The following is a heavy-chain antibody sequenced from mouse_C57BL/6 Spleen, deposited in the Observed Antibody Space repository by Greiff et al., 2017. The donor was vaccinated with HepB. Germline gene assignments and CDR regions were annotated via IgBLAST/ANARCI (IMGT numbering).Heavy chain of an antibody. Sequence: EVKLEESGGGLVKPGGSLKLSCAASGFTFSDYGMHWVRQAPEKGLEWVAYISSGSSTIYYADTVKGRFTISRDNAKNTLFLQMTSLRSEDTAMYYCARYYYYGSSYDYFDYWGQGTTLTVSS. J-gene: IGHJ2*01. CDR1: GFTFSDYG. CDR2: ISSGSSTI. V-gene: IGHV5-17*01. D-gene: IGHD1-1*01. CDR3: ARYYYYGSSYDYFDY.